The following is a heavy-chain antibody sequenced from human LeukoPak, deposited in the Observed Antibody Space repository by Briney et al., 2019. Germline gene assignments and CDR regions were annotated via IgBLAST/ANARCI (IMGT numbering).Heavy chain of an antibody. CDR2: ISYDGSDK. D-gene: IGHD1-7*01. J-gene: IGHJ4*02. V-gene: IGHV3-30*18. CDR1: AFTFSSYG. Sequence: GGSLRLSCTASAFTFSSYGMHWVRQAPGKGLEWVAVISYDGSDKYYADSVKGRFTISRDNSKNTLYLQMNSLRAEDTAVYYCAKIRVIFNWNYAYYFDYWGQGSLVTVSS. CDR3: AKIRVIFNWNYAYYFDY.